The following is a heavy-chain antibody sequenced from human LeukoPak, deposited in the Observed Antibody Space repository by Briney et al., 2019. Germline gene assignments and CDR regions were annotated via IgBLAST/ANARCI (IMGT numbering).Heavy chain of an antibody. V-gene: IGHV1-24*01. CDR1: GYTLTELS. Sequence: ASVKVSCKVSGYTLTELSMHWVRQAPGKGLEWMGGFDPEDGETIYAQKLRGRVTMTEDTSTDTAYMELSSLRSEDTAVYYCATPHCSSTSCHNWFDPWGQGTLVTVSS. J-gene: IGHJ5*02. D-gene: IGHD2-2*01. CDR2: FDPEDGET. CDR3: ATPHCSSTSCHNWFDP.